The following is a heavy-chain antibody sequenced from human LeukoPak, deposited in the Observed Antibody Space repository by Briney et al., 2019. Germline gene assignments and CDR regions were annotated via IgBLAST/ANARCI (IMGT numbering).Heavy chain of an antibody. Sequence: ASVKVSCTASGYTFTGYYMHWVRQAPGQGLEWMGWINPNSGGTNYAQKFQGRVTMTRDTSISTAYMELSRLRSDDTAVYYCAREYSSSSLHTFDYWGQGTLVTVSS. CDR3: AREYSSSSLHTFDY. J-gene: IGHJ4*02. CDR2: INPNSGGT. V-gene: IGHV1-2*02. D-gene: IGHD6-6*01. CDR1: GYTFTGYY.